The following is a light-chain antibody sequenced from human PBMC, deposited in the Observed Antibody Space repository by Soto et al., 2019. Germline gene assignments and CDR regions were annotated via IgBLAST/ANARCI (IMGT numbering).Light chain of an antibody. CDR1: SSDVGGYNY. CDR2: EVS. J-gene: IGLJ2*01. V-gene: IGLV2-14*01. Sequence: QSALTQPASVSGSPGQSITISCTGTSSDVGGYNYVSWYQQHPGKAPKLMIYEVSNRPSGVSNRFSGSKSGNTASLTISVRQAEDEADYYCSSYTSSSPLVFGGGTKLTVL. CDR3: SSYTSSSPLV.